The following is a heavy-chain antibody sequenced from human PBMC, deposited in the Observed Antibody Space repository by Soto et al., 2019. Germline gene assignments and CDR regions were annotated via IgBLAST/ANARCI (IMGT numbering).Heavy chain of an antibody. Sequence: GESLKISCQGSGYSFTSYWITWARQTPGKGLEWMGRIDPSDSYPNYSPSFQGHVTISADKSINTVYLQWSSLKASDTAMYYCARQADYYYYGMDVWGQGTTVTVSS. J-gene: IGHJ6*02. CDR2: IDPSDSYP. V-gene: IGHV5-10-1*01. CDR1: GYSFTSYW. CDR3: ARQADYYYYGMDV.